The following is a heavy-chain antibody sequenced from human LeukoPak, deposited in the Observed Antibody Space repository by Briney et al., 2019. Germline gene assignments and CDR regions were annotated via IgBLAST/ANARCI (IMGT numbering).Heavy chain of an antibody. CDR1: GFTVSTNY. CDR2: MYTLANT. J-gene: IGHJ6*03. D-gene: IGHD1-26*01. V-gene: IGHV3-66*01. CDR3: ARCGGSYPYFVDG. Sequence: PGGSLRLACAASGFTVSTNYMTWIRQAPGKGLEWVSVMYTLANTNYAASVRGRLTVSRENSKHTLYLQMNSLRAEDTAGYYCARCGGSYPYFVDGWNKGTAVTISS.